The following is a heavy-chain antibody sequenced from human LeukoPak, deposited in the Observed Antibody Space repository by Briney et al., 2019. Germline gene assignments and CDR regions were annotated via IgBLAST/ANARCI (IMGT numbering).Heavy chain of an antibody. J-gene: IGHJ4*02. V-gene: IGHV4-39*01. CDR3: ARAVGTTTGLFDY. Sequence: SETLSLTCTVSGGSISRSSYYWGWIRQPPGKGLEWIGSNYSGSTYYNPSLKSRVTISVDTSKNQFSLKLSSVTAADTAVYYCARAVGTTTGLFDYWGQGALVTVSS. CDR2: NYSGST. CDR1: GGSISRSSYY. D-gene: IGHD1-26*01.